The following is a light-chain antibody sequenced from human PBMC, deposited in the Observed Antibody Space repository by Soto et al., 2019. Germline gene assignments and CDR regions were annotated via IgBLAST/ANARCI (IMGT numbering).Light chain of an antibody. V-gene: IGLV2-23*03. J-gene: IGLJ1*01. CDR3: CSYAGSRTFYV. CDR2: EGS. CDR1: SSDVGSYNL. Sequence: QSVLTQPASVSGSPGQSITISCTGTSSDVGSYNLVSWYQQHPGKAPKLMIYEGSKRPSGVSNRFSGSKSGNTASLTISGLQAEDEADYYCCSYAGSRTFYVFGAGTKPTVL.